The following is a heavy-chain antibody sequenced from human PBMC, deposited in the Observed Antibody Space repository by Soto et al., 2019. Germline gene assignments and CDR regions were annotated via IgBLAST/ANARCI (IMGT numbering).Heavy chain of an antibody. J-gene: IGHJ1*01. Sequence: PSETLSLTCAVYGGSFSGYYWSWIRQPPGKGLEWIGRINNSGSTNYNPSLKSRVTMSVDTSKNQFSLKLSSVTAADTAVYYCARDRFGEYFQHWGQGTLVTVSS. V-gene: IGHV4-34*01. D-gene: IGHD3-16*01. CDR2: INNSGST. CDR3: ARDRFGEYFQH. CDR1: GGSFSGYY.